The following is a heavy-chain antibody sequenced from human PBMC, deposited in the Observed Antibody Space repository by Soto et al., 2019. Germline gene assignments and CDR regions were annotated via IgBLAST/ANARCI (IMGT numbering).Heavy chain of an antibody. CDR3: ARGHYDYYYYGMDV. CDR1: GGSFSGYY. D-gene: IGHD4-17*01. Sequence: SETLSLTCAVYGGSFSGYYWSWIRQPPGKGLEWIGEINHSGSTNYNPSLKSRVTISVDTSKNQFSLKLSSVTAADTAEYYCARGHYDYYYYGMDVWGQGTTVTVSS. V-gene: IGHV4-34*01. J-gene: IGHJ6*02. CDR2: INHSGST.